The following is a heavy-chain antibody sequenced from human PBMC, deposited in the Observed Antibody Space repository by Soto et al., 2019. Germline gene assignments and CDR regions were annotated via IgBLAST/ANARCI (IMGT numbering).Heavy chain of an antibody. V-gene: IGHV4-61*03. D-gene: IGHD5-12*01. Sequence: QVQLQESGPGLVKSSETLSLTCTVSGGSVTSEHYYWNWIRQPPGKGLEWIGYFFYTGSTNYNPSLESRLTMSVDVSKNHFSVRLNSVTAADTAVYYCAGGTDGKKVAYWGQGALVTVSS. CDR2: FFYTGST. J-gene: IGHJ4*02. CDR3: AGGTDGKKVAY. CDR1: GGSVTSEHYY.